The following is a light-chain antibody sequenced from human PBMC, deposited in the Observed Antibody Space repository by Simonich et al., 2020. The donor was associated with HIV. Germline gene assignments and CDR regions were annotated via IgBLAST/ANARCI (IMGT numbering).Light chain of an antibody. V-gene: IGLV6-57*01. CDR3: QSYDISNWV. J-gene: IGLJ3*02. CDR1: SGSIASNY. CDR2: EDN. Sequence: NFMLTQPHSVSESPGKTVTISCTRSSGSIASNYVQWYQQLPGSSPTTVIYEDNQRPSGFPDRFSGSIDSSSNSASLTISGLKTEDEADYYCQSYDISNWVFGGGTKLTVL.